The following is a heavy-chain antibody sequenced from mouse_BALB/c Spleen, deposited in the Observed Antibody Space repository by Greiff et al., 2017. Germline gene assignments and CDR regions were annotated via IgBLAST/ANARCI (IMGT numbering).Heavy chain of an antibody. CDR2: ISSGGSYT. D-gene: IGHD2-1*01. J-gene: IGHJ4*01. CDR1: GFTFSSYG. Sequence: EVMLVESGGDLVKPGGSLKLSCAASGFTFSSYGMSWVRQTPDKRLEWVATISSGGSYTYYPDSVKGRFTISRDNAKNTLYLQMSSLKSEDTAMYYCARRHCNYFFMDYWGQGTSVTVSS. CDR3: ARRHCNYFFMDY. V-gene: IGHV5-6*02.